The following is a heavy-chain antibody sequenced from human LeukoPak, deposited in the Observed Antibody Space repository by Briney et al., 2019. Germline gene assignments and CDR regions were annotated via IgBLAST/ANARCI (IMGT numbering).Heavy chain of an antibody. J-gene: IGHJ1*01. D-gene: IGHD6-13*01. CDR2: IYYSGST. Sequence: RASETLSLTCTVSGGSIRSHYWGWVRQPPGKALEWIGNIYYSGSTNFNPSLKSRVALSVDTSSSQYSLNLTSVSAADTAVYYCARPSNSSSSTLTNDEYFQHWGQGTLVTVSS. V-gene: IGHV4-59*11. CDR3: ARPSNSSSSTLTNDEYFQH. CDR1: GGSIRSHY.